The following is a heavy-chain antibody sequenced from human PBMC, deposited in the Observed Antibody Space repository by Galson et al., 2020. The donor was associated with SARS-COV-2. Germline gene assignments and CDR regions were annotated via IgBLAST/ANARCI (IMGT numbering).Heavy chain of an antibody. CDR3: ARDPEGVAGVEF. J-gene: IGHJ4*02. D-gene: IGHD6-19*01. V-gene: IGHV1-2*02. Sequence: ASVKVSCKVSGYSFIGFYLHWLRQAPGQGLEYMGRINPNTGDAHYAQKFQARVTMTRDTSTDTAYMDLAWLTSDDTAVYYCARDPEGVAGVEFWGQGTLVAVSS. CDR1: GYSFIGFY. CDR2: INPNTGDA.